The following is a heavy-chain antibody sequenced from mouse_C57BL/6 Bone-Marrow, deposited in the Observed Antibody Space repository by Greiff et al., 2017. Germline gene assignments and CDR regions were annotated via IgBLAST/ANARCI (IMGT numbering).Heavy chain of an antibody. V-gene: IGHV5-2*01. Sequence: EVHLVESGGGLVQPGESLKLSCESTEYEFPSHDMSWVSQTPEKRLELVAAINSAGGSTYYPDTLARRFIISRDKTKRTLDLQMSSLRSEGTAVYYCARHGGFSCWGQGTTLTVSS. J-gene: IGHJ2*01. CDR2: INSAGGST. CDR1: EYEFPSHD. CDR3: ARHGGFSC.